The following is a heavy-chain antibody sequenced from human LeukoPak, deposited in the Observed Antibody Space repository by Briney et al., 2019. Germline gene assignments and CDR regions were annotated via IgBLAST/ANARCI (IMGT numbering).Heavy chain of an antibody. CDR2: ISAYNGNT. V-gene: IGHV1-18*01. CDR1: GYTFTSYG. J-gene: IGHJ4*02. D-gene: IGHD3-3*01. CDR3: ARGTYYDFWSGISY. Sequence: ASVKVSCKASGYTFTSYGISWVRQAPGQGLEWMGWISAYNGNTNYAQKLQGRVTMTTDTSTSTAYMELRSLRSDDTAVYYCARGTYYDFWSGISYWGQGTLVTVSS.